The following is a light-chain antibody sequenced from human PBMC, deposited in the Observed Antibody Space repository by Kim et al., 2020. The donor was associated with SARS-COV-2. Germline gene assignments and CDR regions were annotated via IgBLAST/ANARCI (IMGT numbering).Light chain of an antibody. CDR3: NSRDSNDNVV. V-gene: IGLV3-19*01. CDR1: SLRTYY. CDR2: GKN. Sequence: SYELTQDPAVSVALGQTVRITCQGDSLRTYYATWYQQKPGQALILVIFGKNSRPSGIPDRFSGSSSGNTASLTITGTQAGDEADYYCNSRDSNDNVVFGG. J-gene: IGLJ2*01.